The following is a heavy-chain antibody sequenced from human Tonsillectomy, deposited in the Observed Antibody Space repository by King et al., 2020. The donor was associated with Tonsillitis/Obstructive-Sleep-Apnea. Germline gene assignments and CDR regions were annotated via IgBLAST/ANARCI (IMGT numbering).Heavy chain of an antibody. CDR3: ARGHCSGGSCYSDWFDP. J-gene: IGHJ5*02. Sequence: VQLVESGGGLIQPGGSLRLSCAASGFTVSGNYMSWVRQAPGKGLEWVSVIYSDSSTYYADSVKGRFTISRDNSKNKLYLQMNSLRAEDTAVYYCARGHCSGGSCYSDWFDPWGQGTLVTVSS. D-gene: IGHD2-15*01. CDR2: IYSDSST. V-gene: IGHV3-53*01. CDR1: GFTVSGNY.